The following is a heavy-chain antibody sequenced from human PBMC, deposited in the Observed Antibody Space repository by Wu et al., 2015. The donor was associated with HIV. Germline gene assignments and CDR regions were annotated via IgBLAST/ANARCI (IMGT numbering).Heavy chain of an antibody. V-gene: IGHV1-46*02. D-gene: IGHD1-26*01. CDR1: GYTFNSYF. Sequence: QFQLIQSGAEMKKPGASVKVSCKTSGYTFNSYFIHWVRQAPGQGLEWMGIINPSAGSTSYAQKFQGRVAMTRDTSTTTVYMELSSLRSDDTAVFFCARTILYSGSYFDYWGQGTLVTVSS. CDR2: INPSAGST. J-gene: IGHJ4*02. CDR3: ARTILYSGSYFDY.